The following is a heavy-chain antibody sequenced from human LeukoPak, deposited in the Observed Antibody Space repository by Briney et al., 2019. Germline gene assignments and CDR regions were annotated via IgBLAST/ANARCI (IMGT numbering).Heavy chain of an antibody. J-gene: IGHJ4*02. V-gene: IGHV4-39*07. CDR3: ARGGLRYFDWSNPFDY. Sequence: SETLSLTCTVSGGSISSSSYYWGWIRQPPGKGLEWIGSIYYSGSTYYNPSLKSRVTISVDTSKNQFSLKLSSVTAADTAVYYCARGGLRYFDWSNPFDYWGQGTLVTVSS. D-gene: IGHD3-9*01. CDR1: GGSISSSSYY. CDR2: IYYSGST.